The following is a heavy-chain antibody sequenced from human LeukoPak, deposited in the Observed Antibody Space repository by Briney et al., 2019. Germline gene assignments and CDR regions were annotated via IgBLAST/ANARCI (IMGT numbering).Heavy chain of an antibody. CDR1: GGSVSSGSYF. D-gene: IGHD4-11*01. CDR3: ATDYSNFYGLDV. V-gene: IGHV4-61*01. CDR2: IQNSGSS. J-gene: IGHJ6*02. Sequence: PSETLSLSCTVSGGSVSSGSYFWTWLRQPPRKGLEWIGYIQNSGSSNYNPSLESRVTISVDTSKDQFSLKLSSVTAADTAIYYCATDYSNFYGLDVWGQGATVTVSS.